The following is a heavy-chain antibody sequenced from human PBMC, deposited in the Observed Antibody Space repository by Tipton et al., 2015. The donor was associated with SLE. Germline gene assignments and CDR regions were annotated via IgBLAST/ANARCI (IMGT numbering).Heavy chain of an antibody. CDR2: IKQDGSDK. V-gene: IGHV3-7*01. D-gene: IGHD2-21*02. Sequence: SLRLSCAASGFTFSNYWMNWVRQAPGKGLEWVANIKQDGSDKYYVDSVKGRFSISRDNAKNSLYLQMNSLRAEDTAVYYCVRRNGWLTAIWGQGTMVTVSS. J-gene: IGHJ3*02. CDR3: VRRNGWLTAI. CDR1: GFTFSNYW.